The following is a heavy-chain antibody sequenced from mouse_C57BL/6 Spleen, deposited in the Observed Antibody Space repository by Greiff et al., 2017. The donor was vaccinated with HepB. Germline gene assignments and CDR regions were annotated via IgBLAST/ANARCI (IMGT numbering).Heavy chain of an antibody. Sequence: SGPELVKPGASVKIPCKASGYTFTDYNMDWVKQSHGKSLEWIGDINPNNGGTIYNQKFKGKATLTVDKSSSTAYMELRSLTSEDTAVYYCARSTNYDYDGTFGYWGQGTSVTVSS. D-gene: IGHD2-4*01. J-gene: IGHJ4*01. CDR1: GYTFTDYN. V-gene: IGHV1-18*01. CDR2: INPNNGGT. CDR3: ARSTNYDYDGTFGY.